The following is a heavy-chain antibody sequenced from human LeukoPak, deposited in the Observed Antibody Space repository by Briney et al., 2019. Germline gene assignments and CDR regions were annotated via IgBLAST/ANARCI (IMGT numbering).Heavy chain of an antibody. Sequence: PGGSLRLSCAASGFTVSSNYMSWVRQAPGKGLEWVSVIYSGGSTYYADSVKGRFTISRDNSKNTLFLQMNSLRAEDTAVYYCARVGIVNSSGWYWYFDLWGRGTLATVSS. CDR2: IYSGGST. CDR3: ARVGIVNSSGWYWYFDL. D-gene: IGHD6-19*01. CDR1: GFTVSSNY. J-gene: IGHJ2*01. V-gene: IGHV3-53*01.